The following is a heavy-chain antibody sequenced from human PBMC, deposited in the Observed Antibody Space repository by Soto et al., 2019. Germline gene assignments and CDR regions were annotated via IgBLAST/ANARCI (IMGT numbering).Heavy chain of an antibody. D-gene: IGHD3-3*01. CDR3: ARGELRFLEWFYRGDAFDI. Sequence: SETLSLTCTVSGGSVSSGSYYWSWIRQPPGKGLEWIGYIYYSGSTNYNPSLKSRVTISVDTSKNQFSLKLSSVTAADTAVYYCARGELRFLEWFYRGDAFDIWGQGTMVTVS. CDR2: IYYSGST. J-gene: IGHJ3*02. CDR1: GGSVSSGSYY. V-gene: IGHV4-61*01.